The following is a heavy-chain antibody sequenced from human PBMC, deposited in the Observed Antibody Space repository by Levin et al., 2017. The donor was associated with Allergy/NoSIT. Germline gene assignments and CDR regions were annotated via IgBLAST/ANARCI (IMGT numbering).Heavy chain of an antibody. D-gene: IGHD4-11*01. CDR2: INYRGGT. J-gene: IGHJ6*02. V-gene: IGHV4-61*03. CDR1: GGSVRSGTYY. Sequence: SQTLSLTCSVSGGSVRSGTYYWRWIRRPPGKGLEWIGYINYRGGTKYNPSLGSRVTISVDTSKNDFSLKVTSVTAADTAVYYCARNRITVSDGKDYYYGMDVWGPGTTVTVSS. CDR3: ARNRITVSDGKDYYYGMDV.